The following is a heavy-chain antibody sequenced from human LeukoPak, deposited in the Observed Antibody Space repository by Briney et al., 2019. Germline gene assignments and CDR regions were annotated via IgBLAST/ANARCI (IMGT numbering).Heavy chain of an antibody. Sequence: SETLPHTCAVYGGSFSGYYWSWIRQPPGKGLEWIGEINHSGSTNYNPSLKSRVTISVDTSKNQFSLKLSSVTAADTAVYYCARLGSTSCFDYWGQGTLVTVSS. CDR3: ARLGSTSCFDY. J-gene: IGHJ4*02. D-gene: IGHD2-2*01. CDR2: INHSGST. CDR1: GGSFSGYY. V-gene: IGHV4-34*01.